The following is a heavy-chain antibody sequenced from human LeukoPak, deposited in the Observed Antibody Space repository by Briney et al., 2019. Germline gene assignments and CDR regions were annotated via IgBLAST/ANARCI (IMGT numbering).Heavy chain of an antibody. CDR2: INHSGST. CDR1: GGSFSGYY. J-gene: IGHJ4*02. CDR3: ASPKTAGYCSGGSCQDHYFDY. Sequence: SETLSPTCAVYGGSFSGYYWSWIRQPPGKGLEWIGEINHSGSTNYNPSLKSRVTISVDTSKNQFSLKLSSVTTADTAVYYCASPKTAGYCSGGSCQDHYFDYWGQGTLVTVSS. V-gene: IGHV4-34*01. D-gene: IGHD2-15*01.